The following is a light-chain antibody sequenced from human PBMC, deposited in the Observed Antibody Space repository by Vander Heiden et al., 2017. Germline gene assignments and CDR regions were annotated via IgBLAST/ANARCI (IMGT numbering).Light chain of an antibody. CDR2: AAS. Sequence: DIQMTQSPSSLSASVGDRVTIPCRASQSISDYLNWYQQKPGKAPNLLIYAASSLRSGVPSRFSGSGSGTGFALTISSLQPEDFATYYCQQSYSSPFTFGPGTKVDIK. CDR3: QQSYSSPFT. V-gene: IGKV1-39*01. J-gene: IGKJ3*01. CDR1: QSISDY.